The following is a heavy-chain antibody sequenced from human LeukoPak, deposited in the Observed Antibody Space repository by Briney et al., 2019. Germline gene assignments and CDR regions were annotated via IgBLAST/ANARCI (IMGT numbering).Heavy chain of an antibody. CDR3: AKDLHGDYGISY. D-gene: IGHD4-17*01. J-gene: IGHJ4*02. V-gene: IGHV6-1*01. CDR1: VDRVSSRTVI. CDR2: TYYRCKWYN. Sequence: SQTLSLTCGISVDRVSSRTVIWNWIRQSPSRGLAWLGRTYYRCKWYNDYAESVRSRMTINPDTSKNQVSLQLSSVTPEDTAVYYCAKDLHGDYGISYWGQGTLVTVSS.